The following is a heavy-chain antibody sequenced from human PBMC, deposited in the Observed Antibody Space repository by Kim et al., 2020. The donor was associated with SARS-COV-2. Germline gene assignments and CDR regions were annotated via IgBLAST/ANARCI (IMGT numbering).Heavy chain of an antibody. CDR3: ARDRPTMAGKLVPGGGGFDP. V-gene: IGHV1-46*01. CDR2: INPSGGST. J-gene: IGHJ5*02. CDR1: GYTFTSYY. Sequence: ASVKVSCKASGYTFTSYYMHWVRQAPGQGLEWMGIINPSGGSTSYAQKFQGRVTMTRDTSTSTVYMELSSLRSEDTAVYYCARDRPTMAGKLVPGGGGFDPWGQGTLVTVSS. D-gene: IGHD3-10*01.